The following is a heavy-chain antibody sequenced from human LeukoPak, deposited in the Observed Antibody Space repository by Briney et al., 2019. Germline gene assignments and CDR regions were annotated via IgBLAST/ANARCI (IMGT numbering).Heavy chain of an antibody. J-gene: IGHJ4*02. CDR1: GGSISSYY. CDR3: ARSLPLDY. CDR2: IYYSGGT. V-gene: IGHV4-59*01. Sequence: PSETLSLTCTVSGGSISSYYWSWIRQPPGKGLEWIGYIYYSGGTNYNPSLKSRVTISVDTSKNQFSLKLSSVTAADTAVYYCARSLPLDYWGQGTLVTVSS.